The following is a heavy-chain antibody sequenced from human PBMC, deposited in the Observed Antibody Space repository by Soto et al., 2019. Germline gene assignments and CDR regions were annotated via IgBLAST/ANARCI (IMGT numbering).Heavy chain of an antibody. D-gene: IGHD3-3*01. CDR3: ARVPGDFWSGYYSWFDP. Sequence: PSETLSLTCAVSGGSISSGGYSGSWIRQPPGKGLEWIGYIYHSGSTYYNPSLKSRVTISVDRSKNQFSLKMSSVTAADTAVYNCARVPGDFWSGYYSWFDPWGQGTLVTVSS. CDR2: IYHSGST. J-gene: IGHJ5*02. V-gene: IGHV4-30-2*01. CDR1: GGSISSGGYS.